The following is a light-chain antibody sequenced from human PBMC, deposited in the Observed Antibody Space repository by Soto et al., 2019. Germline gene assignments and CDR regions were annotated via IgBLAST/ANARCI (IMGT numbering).Light chain of an antibody. CDR1: QSLSSS. J-gene: IGKJ1*01. V-gene: IGKV3-15*01. Sequence: KLLTQSPGTLSLSQGERATLFCRASQSLSSSLAWYQQKSGQAPRLIIYGTSRRATGVPVRFSGSGSGTDFTLTISSLQSEDFAVYYCQQYVTSSPRTFGQGTKVDIK. CDR2: GTS. CDR3: QQYVTSSPRT.